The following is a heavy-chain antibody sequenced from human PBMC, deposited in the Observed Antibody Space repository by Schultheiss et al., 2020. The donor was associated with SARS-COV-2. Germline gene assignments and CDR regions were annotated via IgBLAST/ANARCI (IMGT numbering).Heavy chain of an antibody. CDR1: GYSISSGYY. J-gene: IGHJ5*02. D-gene: IGHD3-22*01. V-gene: IGHV4-38-2*02. CDR2: MYYTGRT. Sequence: SETLSLTFTVSGYSISSGYYWGWIRQPPGKGLEWIGSMYYTGRTYYNPSLKSRVSISVDTSKNQFSLKLSSVTAADTAVYYCARLIIAAYWFDPWGQGTLVTVSS. CDR3: ARLIIAAYWFDP.